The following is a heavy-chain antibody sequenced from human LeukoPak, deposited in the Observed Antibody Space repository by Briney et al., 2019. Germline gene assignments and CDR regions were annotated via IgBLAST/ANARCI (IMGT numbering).Heavy chain of an antibody. CDR1: GFTFSNYG. Sequence: PGGSLRLSCAASGFTFSNYGMHWVRQAPGKGLEWVAVISYDESTKYYADSLKGRFTISRDNTKNTLYLQMNSLRAEDTAAYYCAKRYTSGWYYFDYWGQGTLVTVSS. J-gene: IGHJ4*02. D-gene: IGHD6-19*01. V-gene: IGHV3-30*18. CDR2: ISYDESTK. CDR3: AKRYTSGWYYFDY.